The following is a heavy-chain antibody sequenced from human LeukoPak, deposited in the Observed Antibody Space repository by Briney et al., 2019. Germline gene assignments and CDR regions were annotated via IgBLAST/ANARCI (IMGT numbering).Heavy chain of an antibody. D-gene: IGHD3-3*01. CDR3: ASYGLTAGGDFDY. CDR1: GFTFSSYG. Sequence: PGGSLRLSCAASGFTFSSYGMHWVRQAPGKGLEWVAVIWYDGSNKYYADSVKGRFTISRDNSKNTLYLQMNSLRAEDTAVYYCASYGLTAGGDFDYWGQGTLVTVSS. J-gene: IGHJ4*02. CDR2: IWYDGSNK. V-gene: IGHV3-33*08.